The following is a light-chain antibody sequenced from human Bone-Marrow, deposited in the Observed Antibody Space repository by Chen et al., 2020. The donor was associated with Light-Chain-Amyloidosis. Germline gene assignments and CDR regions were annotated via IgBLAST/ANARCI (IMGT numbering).Light chain of an antibody. CDR3: HVWERSSDRPV. CDR1: NIGSTS. CDR2: DDS. J-gene: IGLJ3*02. Sequence: SYVLTQPSSVSVAPGQTATIACGGNNIGSTSVHWYQQTPGQAPLLVVYDDSDRPSGIPERLSGTNSGNTAPLTISRVEAGDEADYYCHVWERSSDRPVFGGGTKLTGL. V-gene: IGLV3-21*02.